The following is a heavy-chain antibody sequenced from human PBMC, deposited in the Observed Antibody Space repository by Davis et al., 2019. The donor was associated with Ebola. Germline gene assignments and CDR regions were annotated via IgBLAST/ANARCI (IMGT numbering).Heavy chain of an antibody. Sequence: SGPTLVKPTQTLTLTCTFSGFSLSTSGVGVGWVRQPPGKALEWLALIYWDDDKRYSPSLKSRLTITKDTSRSQVVLTMTNMDPVDTATYYCAHMTTFTTRYGLDVWGQGTTVTVSS. CDR2: IYWDDDK. CDR3: AHMTTFTTRYGLDV. V-gene: IGHV2-5*02. CDR1: GFSLSTSGVG. J-gene: IGHJ6*02. D-gene: IGHD4-11*01.